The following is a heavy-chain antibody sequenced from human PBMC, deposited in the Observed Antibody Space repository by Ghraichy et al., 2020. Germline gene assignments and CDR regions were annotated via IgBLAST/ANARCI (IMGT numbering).Heavy chain of an antibody. V-gene: IGHV3-74*01. D-gene: IGHD2-15*01. CDR1: GFTLSNYW. J-gene: IGHJ4*02. CDR2: IKSDGSST. Sequence: GESLNISCAASGFTLSNYWMHWVHQAPGKGLVWVSRIKSDGSSTIYADSVKGRFTISRDNAKNTLYLQMKSLSAEDTAVYYCAREYCSGGRCFFGTGGSHFDYWGQGTLVTVSS. CDR3: AREYCSGGRCFFGTGGSHFDY.